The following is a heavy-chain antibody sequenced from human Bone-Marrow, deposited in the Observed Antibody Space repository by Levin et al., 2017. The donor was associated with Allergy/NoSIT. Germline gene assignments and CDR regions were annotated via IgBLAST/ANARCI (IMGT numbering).Heavy chain of an antibody. CDR1: GGSISSGSYY. CDR3: ARGLGVTTNFDY. D-gene: IGHD4-17*01. V-gene: IGHV4-61*02. Sequence: SETLSLTCTVSGGSISSGSYYWSWIRQPAGKGLEWIGRIYTSGSTNYNPSLKSRVTISVDTSKNQFSLKLSSVTAADTAVYYCARGLGVTTNFDYWGQGTLVTVSS. CDR2: IYTSGST. J-gene: IGHJ4*02.